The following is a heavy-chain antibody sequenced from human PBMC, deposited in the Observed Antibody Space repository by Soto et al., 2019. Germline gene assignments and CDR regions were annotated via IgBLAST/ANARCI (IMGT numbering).Heavy chain of an antibody. CDR2: ISSSSSTI. CDR1: GFTFSSYS. J-gene: IGHJ4*02. D-gene: IGHD3-10*01. V-gene: IGHV3-48*02. CDR3: ASSEITMVRGVIITAWFDY. Sequence: GGSLRLSCAASGFTFSSYSMNWVRQAPGKGLEWVSYISSSSSTIYYADSVKGRFTISRDNAKNSLYLQMNSLRDEDTAVYYCASSEITMVRGVIITAWFDYWGQGTLVTVSS.